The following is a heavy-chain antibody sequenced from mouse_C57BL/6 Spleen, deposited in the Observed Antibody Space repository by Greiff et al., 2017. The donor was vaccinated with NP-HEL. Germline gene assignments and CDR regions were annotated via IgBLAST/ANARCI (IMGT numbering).Heavy chain of an antibody. CDR2: IDPEDGET. J-gene: IGHJ4*01. CDR1: GFNFKDYY. CDR3: AGSDYNGYSCYAMDY. Sequence: VQLQQSGAELVKPGASVKLSCTASGFNFKDYYMHWVKQRTEQGLEWIGRIDPEDGETKYAPKFQGKATITADTSSNTAYLQLSSLTSEDTAVYYCAGSDYNGYSCYAMDYWGQGTTVTVSS. V-gene: IGHV14-2*01. D-gene: IGHD2-3*01.